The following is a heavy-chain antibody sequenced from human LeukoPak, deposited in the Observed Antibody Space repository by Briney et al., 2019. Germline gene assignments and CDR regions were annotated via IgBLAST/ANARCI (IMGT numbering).Heavy chain of an antibody. D-gene: IGHD6-13*01. Sequence: SETLSLTCTVSGGSISSYYWSWIRQPAGKGLEWIGRIYISGSTNYNPSLKSRVTMSVDTSKNQFSLKLSSVTAADTAVYYCARVSSSWYQDRYFDLWGRGTLVTVSS. V-gene: IGHV4-4*07. J-gene: IGHJ2*01. CDR2: IYISGST. CDR3: ARVSSSWYQDRYFDL. CDR1: GGSISSYY.